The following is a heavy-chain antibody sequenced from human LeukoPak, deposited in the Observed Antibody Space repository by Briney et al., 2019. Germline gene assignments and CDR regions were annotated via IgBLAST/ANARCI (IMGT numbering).Heavy chain of an antibody. CDR1: GFPFSSYG. CDR2: IRYDGSNK. V-gene: IGHV3-30*02. D-gene: IGHD2-2*01. CDR3: AKQSVVVPAALGAFDI. Sequence: GGSLRLSCAASGFPFSSYGMHWVRQAPGKGLEWVAFIRYDGSNKYYADSVKGRFTISRDNSKNTLYLQMNSLRAEDTAVYYCAKQSVVVPAALGAFDIWGQGTMVTVSS. J-gene: IGHJ3*02.